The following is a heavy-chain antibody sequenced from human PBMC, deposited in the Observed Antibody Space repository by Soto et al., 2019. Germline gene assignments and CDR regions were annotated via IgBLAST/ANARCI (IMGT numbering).Heavy chain of an antibody. CDR2: IYYSGGT. Sequence: QVQLQESGPGLVKPSQTLSLTCTVSGGSISSGDYYWSWIRQPPGKGLEWIGYIYYSGGTYYNPSLKSRVTISVDTSKNQFSLKLSSVTAADTAVYYCAYYGSGSYFAGSNWFDPWGQGTLVTVSS. D-gene: IGHD3-10*01. V-gene: IGHV4-30-4*01. J-gene: IGHJ5*02. CDR1: GGSISSGDYY. CDR3: AYYGSGSYFAGSNWFDP.